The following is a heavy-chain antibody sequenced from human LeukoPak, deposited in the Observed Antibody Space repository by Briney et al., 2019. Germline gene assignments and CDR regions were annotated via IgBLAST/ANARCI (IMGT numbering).Heavy chain of an antibody. Sequence: ASVRVSCKASGYTFTSYAMNWVRQAPGQGLEWMGWINTNTGNPRYAQGFTGRFVFSLDTSVSTAYLQISSLKAEDTAVYYCARDQSSSWSHYYYMGVWGKGTTVTVSS. D-gene: IGHD6-13*01. V-gene: IGHV7-4-1*02. CDR1: GYTFTSYA. J-gene: IGHJ6*03. CDR2: INTNTGNP. CDR3: ARDQSSSWSHYYYMGV.